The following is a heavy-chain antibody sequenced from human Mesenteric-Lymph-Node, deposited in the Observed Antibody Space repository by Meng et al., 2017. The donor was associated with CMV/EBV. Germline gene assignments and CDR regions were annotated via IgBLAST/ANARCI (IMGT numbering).Heavy chain of an antibody. CDR3: ARVLSSTSYYGMDV. D-gene: IGHD2-2*01. CDR2: ISSSGSTI. V-gene: IGHV3-48*03. CDR1: GFTFSNYE. Sequence: GGSLRLSCAASGFTFSNYEMNWVRQAPGKGLEWVSYISSSGSTIYYADSVKGRFTISRDNAKNSLYLQMNSLRAEDTAVYYCARVLSSTSYYGMDVWGQGTTVTVSS. J-gene: IGHJ6*02.